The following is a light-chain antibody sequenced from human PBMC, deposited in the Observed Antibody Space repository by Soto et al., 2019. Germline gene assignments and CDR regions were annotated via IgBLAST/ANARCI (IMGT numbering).Light chain of an antibody. J-gene: IGKJ1*01. V-gene: IGKV3-20*01. Sequence: EIVLTQSPGTLSLSPGDRATLSCRASQSVSSNFLAWYQQKPGQAPRLLIYGASIRATGIPDRFSGSGSGTXXXXXXXXLEPXDFAXXXXXXYGSSPRTFGQGTKVEIK. CDR2: GAS. CDR3: XXYGSSPRT. CDR1: QSVSSNF.